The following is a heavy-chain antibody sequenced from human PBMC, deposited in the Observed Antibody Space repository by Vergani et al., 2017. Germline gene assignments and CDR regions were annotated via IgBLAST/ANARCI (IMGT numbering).Heavy chain of an antibody. CDR1: GFTFSSYS. CDR2: ISSSSSYI. J-gene: IGHJ4*02. CDR3: ARDLYCSSTSCYNFDY. V-gene: IGHV3-21*01. Sequence: EVQLLESGGGLVQPGGSLRLSCAASGFTFSSYSMNWVRQAPGKGLEWVSSISSSSSYIYYADSVKGRFTISRDNAKNSLYLQMNSLRAEDTAVYYCARDLYCSSTSCYNFDYWGQGTLVTVSS. D-gene: IGHD2-2*02.